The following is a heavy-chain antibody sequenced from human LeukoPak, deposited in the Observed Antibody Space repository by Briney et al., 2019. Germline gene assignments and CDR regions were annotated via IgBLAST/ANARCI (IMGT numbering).Heavy chain of an antibody. CDR1: GFTFSSYG. Sequence: GGSLRLSCAASGFTFSSYGMHWVRQAPGKGLEWVAFIRYDGSNKYYADSVKGRFTISRGNSKNTLYLQMNSLRAEDTAVYYCAKDSCSSTSCYFDYWGQGTLVTVSS. D-gene: IGHD2-2*01. CDR2: IRYDGSNK. CDR3: AKDSCSSTSCYFDY. V-gene: IGHV3-30*02. J-gene: IGHJ4*02.